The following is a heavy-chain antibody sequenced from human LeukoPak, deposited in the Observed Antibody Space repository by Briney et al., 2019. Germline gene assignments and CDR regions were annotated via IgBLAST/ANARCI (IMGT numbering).Heavy chain of an antibody. CDR1: GGSFSGYY. J-gene: IGHJ4*02. V-gene: IGHV4-34*01. CDR2: INHSGST. Sequence: SETLSLTCAVYGGSFSGYYWSWIRQPPGKGLEWIGEINHSGSTNYNPSLKGRVTISVDTSKNQFSLKLSSVTAADTAVYYCARVPLGEAFDYWGQGTLVTVSS. CDR3: ARVPLGEAFDY.